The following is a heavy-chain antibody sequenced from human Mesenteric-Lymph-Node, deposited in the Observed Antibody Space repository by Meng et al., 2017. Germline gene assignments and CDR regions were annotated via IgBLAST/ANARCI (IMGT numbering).Heavy chain of an antibody. Sequence: GESLKISCSASGFTFSTYSMSWIRQAPGKGLEWVSSLIGSSSTYYAESVKGRFTISRDNSKNTLYLQMNSLRPEDSAVYYCAKDRITMVRGVIIERCYFDYWGQGTLVTVSS. CDR3: AKDRITMVRGVIIERCYFDY. D-gene: IGHD3-10*01. V-gene: IGHV3-23*01. CDR1: GFTFSTYS. J-gene: IGHJ4*02. CDR2: LIGSSST.